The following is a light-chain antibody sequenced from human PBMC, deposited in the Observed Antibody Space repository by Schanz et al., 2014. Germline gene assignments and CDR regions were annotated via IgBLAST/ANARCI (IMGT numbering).Light chain of an antibody. J-gene: IGLJ3*02. CDR3: QSYDNSLSGSV. CDR2: DVS. Sequence: QSALTQPASVSGSPGQSITISCTGTSSDVGGYNLVSWYQQYPGKAPKLMIYDVSKRPSGVPDRFSGSKSGNTASLTISGLQAEDEADYYCQSYDNSLSGSVFGGGTKLTVL. V-gene: IGLV2-14*02. CDR1: SSDVGGYNL.